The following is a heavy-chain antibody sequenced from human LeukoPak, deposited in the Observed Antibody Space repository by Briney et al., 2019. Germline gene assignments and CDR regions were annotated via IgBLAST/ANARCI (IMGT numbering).Heavy chain of an antibody. J-gene: IGHJ5*02. CDR1: GFTFSRFWM. CDR2: IYYSGIT. CDR3: ARHRIVVVPAVSRLAEFDP. D-gene: IGHD2-2*01. Sequence: GSLRLSCAASGFTFSRFWMSWVRQAPGKGLEWIGSIYYSGITYYNPSFKSPVTISIDTAKNQFSLKLSSVTAADTAVYYCARHRIVVVPAVSRLAEFDPWGQGTLVTVSS. V-gene: IGHV4-39*01.